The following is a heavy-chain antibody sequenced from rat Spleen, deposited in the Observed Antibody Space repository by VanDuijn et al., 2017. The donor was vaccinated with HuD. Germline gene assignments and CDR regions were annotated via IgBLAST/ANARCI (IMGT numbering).Heavy chain of an antibody. V-gene: IGHV2-72*01. Sequence: QVQLKESGPGLVQPSETLSLTCTVSGFSLTSYSVTWVRQPPGKSLVWMGTIWTGGGTNYNSAVQSRLSISRDTSKSQVFLNVNSRQPEDTGTFYCARHWYYSGEGYFDLWGPGTMVTVSS. D-gene: IGHD1-1*01. CDR2: IWTGGGT. CDR1: GFSLTSYS. CDR3: ARHWYYSGEGYFDL. J-gene: IGHJ1*01.